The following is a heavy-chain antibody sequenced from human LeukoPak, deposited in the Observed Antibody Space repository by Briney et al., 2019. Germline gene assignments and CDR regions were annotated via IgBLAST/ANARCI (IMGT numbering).Heavy chain of an antibody. CDR1: GFTFNNFA. V-gene: IGHV3-23*01. J-gene: IGHJ6*03. Sequence: HTGGSLRLSCTASGFTFNNFAMSWVRQAPGRGLEWVSAISGRGDKTYHADSVKGRFTISRDNSRNTLSLQVNSLRAEDTAVYYCAKDTSAWWYHRAYMDVWGKGTTVTVSS. D-gene: IGHD2-15*01. CDR3: AKDTSAWWYHRAYMDV. CDR2: ISGRGDKT.